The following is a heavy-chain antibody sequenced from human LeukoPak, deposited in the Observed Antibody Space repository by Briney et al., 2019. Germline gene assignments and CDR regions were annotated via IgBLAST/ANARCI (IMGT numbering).Heavy chain of an antibody. V-gene: IGHV4-4*02. D-gene: IGHD3-10*01. CDR2: IYHSGST. J-gene: IGHJ1*01. CDR3: ARDLQGSGSYSGYFYH. CDR1: GGSISSSFW. Sequence: SQTLSLTCAVSGGSISSSFWWSWVRQPPGKGLEWIGEIYHSGSTNYNPSLRSRVTISVDKSKNQFSLKLSSVTAADTAVYYCARDLQGSGSYSGYFYHWGQGTLVTVSS.